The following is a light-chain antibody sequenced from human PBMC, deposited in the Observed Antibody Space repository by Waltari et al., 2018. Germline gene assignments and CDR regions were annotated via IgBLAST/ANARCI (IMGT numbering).Light chain of an antibody. CDR3: SSYAGSGTSV. V-gene: IGLV2-23*02. Sequence: QSALTQPASVSGSPGQWITISCTGTGSDVGSYNLLSWYQQHPGKAPKHIIYEVNTRPSGVSHRFSASKSGNTASLTISGLQAEDESDFYCSSYAGSGTSVFGGGTKLTVL. CDR1: GSDVGSYNL. CDR2: EVN. J-gene: IGLJ3*02.